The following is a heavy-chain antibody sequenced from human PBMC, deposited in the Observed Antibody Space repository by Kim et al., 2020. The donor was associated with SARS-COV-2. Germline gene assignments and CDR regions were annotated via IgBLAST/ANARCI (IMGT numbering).Heavy chain of an antibody. D-gene: IGHD2-21*02. Sequence: GGSLRLSCAASGFTFSDYVMNWVRQAPGKGLEYVATISSSGYRTFYADSVKGRFTVSRDNSKSTLYLQMGSLTTEDMGVYYCAGDNCRGDDCYRYFEHWGQGTLVTVSS. V-gene: IGHV3-64*02. CDR2: ISSSGYRT. CDR3: AGDNCRGDDCYRYFEH. CDR1: GFTFSDYV. J-gene: IGHJ1*01.